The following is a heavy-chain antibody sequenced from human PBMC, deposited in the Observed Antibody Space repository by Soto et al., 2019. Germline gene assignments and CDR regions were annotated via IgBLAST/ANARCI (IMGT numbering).Heavy chain of an antibody. CDR1: GLTFSRHA. V-gene: IGHV3-23*01. CDR3: AKKPNGFDS. CDR2: ISESSSNT. Sequence: EVQLLESGGGLVQPGGSLRLSCAASGLTFSRHAMAWVRQAPGKGLECLSSISESSSNTYYADSVKGRFTISKDNSKNMLYLQMNSLRDEDTAVYYCAKKPNGFDSWGQGTLVTVSS. J-gene: IGHJ5*01.